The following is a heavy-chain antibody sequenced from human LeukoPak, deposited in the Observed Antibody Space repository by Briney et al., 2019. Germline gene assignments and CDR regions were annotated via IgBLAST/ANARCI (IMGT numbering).Heavy chain of an antibody. J-gene: IGHJ5*01. CDR1: GYSLSELS. D-gene: IGHD1-26*01. V-gene: IGHV1-24*01. CDR3: ATEKDLLLDS. CDR2: FDAGDDET. Sequence: GASVKVSCKVSGYSLSELSTHWVRQAPGQGLEWMGGFDAGDDETIYAQKFQGRVTMTEDTSTDTAYLELSSLRSEDTGVYFCATEKDLLLDSWGQGTPVTVSS.